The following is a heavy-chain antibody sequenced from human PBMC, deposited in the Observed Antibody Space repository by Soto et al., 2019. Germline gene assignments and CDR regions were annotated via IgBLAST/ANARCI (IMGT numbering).Heavy chain of an antibody. D-gene: IGHD1-26*01. CDR1: GWTCSNYR. CDR3: ARGLYCAYCQYF. CDR2: IKGDEITT. Sequence: GGSLILSCAASGWTCSNYRIHWVRQAPGKGLVWVSRIKGDEITTNYADSVKGRFTISRDNAKNTVFLQMHSLRAEDTALYYCARGLYCAYCQYFWGQGILVTVSS. J-gene: IGHJ4*02. V-gene: IGHV3-74*01.